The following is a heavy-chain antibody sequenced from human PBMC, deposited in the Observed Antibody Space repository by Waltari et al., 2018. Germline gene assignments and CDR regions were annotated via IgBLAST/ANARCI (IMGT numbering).Heavy chain of an antibody. V-gene: IGHV3-21*01. J-gene: IGHJ4*02. Sequence: EVQLVESGGGLVKPGGSLRLSCAASGFTFSCYSMNWVRQAPGKGLEWVSSISSSSNYIYYADSVKGRFTIFRDNAKHSLFLQMNSLRAEDTAVYYCARDFTSWGFDYWGQGTLVTVSS. CDR3: ARDFTSWGFDY. D-gene: IGHD2-2*01. CDR2: ISSSSNYI. CDR1: GFTFSCYS.